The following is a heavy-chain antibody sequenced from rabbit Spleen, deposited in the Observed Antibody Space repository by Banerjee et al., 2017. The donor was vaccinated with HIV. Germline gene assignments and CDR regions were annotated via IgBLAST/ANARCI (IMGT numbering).Heavy chain of an antibody. Sequence: QSLEESGGGLVKPGASLTLTCKASGFSFNSGSDMCWVRQAPGKGLEWIACIGVSRGSTYYATWAQGRFAISKTSSTTMTLQMTSLTVADTATYFCARWDASGGDDILALWGQGTLVTVS. J-gene: IGHJ4*01. D-gene: IGHD1-1*01. CDR1: GFSFNSGSD. CDR2: IGVSRGST. CDR3: ARWDASGGDDILAL. V-gene: IGHV1S40*01.